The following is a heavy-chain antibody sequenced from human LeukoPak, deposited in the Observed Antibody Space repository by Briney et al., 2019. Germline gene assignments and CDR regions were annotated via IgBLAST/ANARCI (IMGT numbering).Heavy chain of an antibody. CDR2: IYYSGST. J-gene: IGHJ4*02. V-gene: IGHV4-59*01. Sequence: PSETLSLTCTVSGGSISSYYWSWIRQPPGKGLEWIGYIYYSGSTNYNPSLKSRVTISVDTSKNQFSLKLSSVTAADTAVYYCASRRGYSGYDPLDYWGQGTLVTVSS. CDR3: ASRRGYSGYDPLDY. D-gene: IGHD5-12*01. CDR1: GGSISSYY.